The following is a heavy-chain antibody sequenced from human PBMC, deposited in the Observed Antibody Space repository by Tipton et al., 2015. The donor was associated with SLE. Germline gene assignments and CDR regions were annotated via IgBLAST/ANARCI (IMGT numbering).Heavy chain of an antibody. D-gene: IGHD3-10*01. CDR1: GGSTTRSH. J-gene: IGHJ4*02. CDR2: IYYSGST. CDR3: ASAPRGRNMDN. Sequence: TLSLTCTVSGGSTTRSHWGWIRQPPGKGLEWIGWIYYSGSTNYNPSLKSRVTISVDTSKNHFSLNLSSVTAADTARDFCASAPRGRNMDNWDQGPLVTVSS. V-gene: IGHV4-59*01.